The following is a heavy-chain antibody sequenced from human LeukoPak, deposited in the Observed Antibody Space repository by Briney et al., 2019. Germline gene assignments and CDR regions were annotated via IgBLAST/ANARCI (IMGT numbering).Heavy chain of an antibody. Sequence: ASVKVSCKASGYTFTSYGISWVRQAPGQGLEWMGWISANNGNTNSAQKFQGRVTMTTDTSTSTAYMELRSLRSEDRAVYYCARDFFHGHCAGLSCFLLDYWGQGSLVTVSS. J-gene: IGHJ4*02. CDR1: GYTFTSYG. V-gene: IGHV1-18*01. CDR2: ISANNGNT. CDR3: ARDFFHGHCAGLSCFLLDY. D-gene: IGHD2-15*01.